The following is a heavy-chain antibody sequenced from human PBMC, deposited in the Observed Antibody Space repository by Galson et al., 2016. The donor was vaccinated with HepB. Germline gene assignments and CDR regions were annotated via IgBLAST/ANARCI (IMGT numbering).Heavy chain of an antibody. CDR1: DFTFSSYA. CDR3: AKCLWVRGVYPFDP. J-gene: IGHJ5*02. CDR2: ISGTGYNT. Sequence: SLRLSCAASDFTFSSYAMNWVRQAPGKGLEWVSAISGTGYNTQYADSVEGRFTISRDNSKNTLYLQMNSLGAEDTAVYYCAKCLWVRGVYPFDPWGQGTLVTVSS. D-gene: IGHD3-10*01. V-gene: IGHV3-23*01.